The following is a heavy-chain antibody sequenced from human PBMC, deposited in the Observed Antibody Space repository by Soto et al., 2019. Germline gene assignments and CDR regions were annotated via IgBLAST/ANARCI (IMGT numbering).Heavy chain of an antibody. D-gene: IGHD3-10*01. CDR3: AAIREYYYGSGRGMDV. CDR1: GFTFTSSA. CDR2: IVVGSGNT. Sequence: SVKVSCKASGFTFTSSAVQWVRQARGQRLEWIGWIVVGSGNTNYAQKFQERVTITRDVSTSTAYMELSSLRSEDTAVYYCAAIREYYYGSGRGMDVWGQGTTVTVSS. J-gene: IGHJ6*02. V-gene: IGHV1-58*01.